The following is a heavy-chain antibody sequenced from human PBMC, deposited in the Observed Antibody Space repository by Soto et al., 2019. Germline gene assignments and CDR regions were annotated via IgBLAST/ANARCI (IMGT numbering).Heavy chain of an antibody. Sequence: GGSLRLSCAASGFTFSNAWMNWVRQAPGKGLEWVGRIKSKTDGGTTDSAETVKGRFTISREDSKNTPYLQMNSLKTADTAVYYCTTQKLYFLAAARGVGFDYWGQGTLVTVSS. V-gene: IGHV3-15*07. CDR3: TTQKLYFLAAARGVGFDY. D-gene: IGHD6-13*01. CDR2: IKSKTDGGTT. J-gene: IGHJ4*02. CDR1: GFTFSNAW.